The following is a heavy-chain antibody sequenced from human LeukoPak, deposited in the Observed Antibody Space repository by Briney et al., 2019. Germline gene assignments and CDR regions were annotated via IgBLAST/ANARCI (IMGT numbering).Heavy chain of an antibody. CDR2: IYYSGST. J-gene: IGHJ4*02. D-gene: IGHD1-26*01. CDR1: GGSISNYY. V-gene: IGHV4-39*07. CDR3: ARDSEQFDY. Sequence: SETLSLTCTVSGGSISNYYWGWIRQPPGKGLEWIGSIYYSGSTYYNPSLKSRVTISVDTSKNQFSLKLSSVTAADTAVYYCARDSEQFDYWGQGTLVTVSS.